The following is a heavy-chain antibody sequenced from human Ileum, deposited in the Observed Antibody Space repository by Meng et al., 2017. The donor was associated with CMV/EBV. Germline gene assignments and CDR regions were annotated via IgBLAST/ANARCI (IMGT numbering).Heavy chain of an antibody. Sequence: ASVKVSCKASGYTFTGYDINWVRQATGQGLEWMGWMNPDSSDTGYAQKFQGRVTMTRNTSISTAYMKLSSLRAEDTAVYYCARGLDYGGSWGQGTLVTVSS. D-gene: IGHD4-23*01. CDR1: GYTFTGYD. J-gene: IGHJ5*02. CDR2: MNPDSSDT. CDR3: ARGLDYGGS. V-gene: IGHV1-8*01.